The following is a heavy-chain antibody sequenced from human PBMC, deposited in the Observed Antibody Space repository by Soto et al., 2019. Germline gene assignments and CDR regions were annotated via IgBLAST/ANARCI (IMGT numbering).Heavy chain of an antibody. CDR2: IYHSGST. V-gene: IGHV4-4*02. D-gene: IGHD2-2*01. CDR1: GGSISSSNW. Sequence: PSETLSLTCAVSGGSISSSNWWSWVRQPPGKGLEWIGEIYHSGSTNYNPSLKSRVTIPVDKSKNQYSLKLSSVTAADTAVYYCAREGPAAGLYYYYGMDVWGQGTTVTVSS. J-gene: IGHJ6*02. CDR3: AREGPAAGLYYYYGMDV.